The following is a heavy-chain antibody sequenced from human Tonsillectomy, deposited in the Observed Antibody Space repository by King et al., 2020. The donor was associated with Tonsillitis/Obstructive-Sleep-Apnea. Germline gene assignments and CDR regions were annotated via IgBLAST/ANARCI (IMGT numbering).Heavy chain of an antibody. J-gene: IGHJ3*02. CDR3: ARRYCSGGRCYYDAFDI. V-gene: IGHV7-4-1*02. CDR2: ISTNTGNP. CDR1: GYTFTIYA. Sequence: QLVQSGSELKNPGASVKVSCKASGYTFTIYAMNWVRQAPGQGLEWMGWISTNTGNPTYAQDFTERFVFSLDTSVSTAYLQISSLKAEDTAVYYCARRYCSGGRCYYDAFDIWGQGTMVTVSS. D-gene: IGHD2-15*01.